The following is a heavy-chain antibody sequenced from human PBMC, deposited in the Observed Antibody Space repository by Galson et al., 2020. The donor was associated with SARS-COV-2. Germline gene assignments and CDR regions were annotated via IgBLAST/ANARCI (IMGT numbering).Heavy chain of an antibody. CDR3: ARAVVVVPAAMMNYYYYGMDV. CDR2: ISAYNGNT. CDR1: GYTFTSYG. Sequence: ASVKVSCKSSGYTFTSYGLSWVRQAPGQGLEWMGWISAYNGNTNYAQKLQGRVTMTTDTSTSTAYMELRSLRSDDTAVYYCARAVVVVPAAMMNYYYYGMDVWGRGSTVTVS. D-gene: IGHD2-2*01. V-gene: IGHV1-18*01. J-gene: IGHJ6*02.